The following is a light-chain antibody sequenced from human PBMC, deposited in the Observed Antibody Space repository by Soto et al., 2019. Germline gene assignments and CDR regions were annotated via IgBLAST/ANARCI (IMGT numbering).Light chain of an antibody. CDR1: QVISKY. V-gene: IGKV1-9*01. CDR3: QSLNSFPLT. CDR2: LAS. Sequence: IQLTQSPSSLSASVGDRVTITCRASQVISKYLAWDQQKPGTAPKLLIYLASTLQGGVPSRFSGSGSGTDFSLTISSLQPEDVATYYCQSLNSFPLTFGGGTKVEIK. J-gene: IGKJ4*01.